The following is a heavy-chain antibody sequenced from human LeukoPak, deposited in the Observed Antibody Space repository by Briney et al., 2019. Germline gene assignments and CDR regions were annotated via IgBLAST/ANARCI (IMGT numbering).Heavy chain of an antibody. CDR1: GYTFTSYG. CDR2: ISAYNGNT. Sequence: ASVKVSCKASGYTFTSYGISWVRQAPGQGLEWMGWISAYNGNTNYAQKLQGRVTMTTDTSTSTAYMELRSLRSNDTAVYYCARVTRLWDDNDAFDIWGQGTMVTVSS. CDR3: ARVTRLWDDNDAFDI. J-gene: IGHJ3*02. V-gene: IGHV1-18*01. D-gene: IGHD5-18*01.